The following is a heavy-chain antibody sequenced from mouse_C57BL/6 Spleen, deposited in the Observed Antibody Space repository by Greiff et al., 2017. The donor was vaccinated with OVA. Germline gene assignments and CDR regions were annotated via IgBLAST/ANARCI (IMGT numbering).Heavy chain of an antibody. CDR1: GYSITSGYY. CDR3: ARGFYWYFDV. J-gene: IGHJ1*03. V-gene: IGHV3-6*01. CDR2: ISYDGSN. Sequence: VQLKESGPGLVKPSQSLSLTCSVTGYSITSGYYWNWIRQFPGNKLEWMGYISYDGSNNYNPSLKNRISITRDTSKNQFFLKLNSVTTEDTATYYCARGFYWYFDVWGTGTTVTVSS.